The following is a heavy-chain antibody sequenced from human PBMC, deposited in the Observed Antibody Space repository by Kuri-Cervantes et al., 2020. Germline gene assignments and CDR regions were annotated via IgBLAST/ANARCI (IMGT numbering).Heavy chain of an antibody. CDR1: GFTFSSYW. J-gene: IGHJ4*02. CDR3: AKDGYPDDYGDYSWPNY. V-gene: IGHV3-7*01. CDR2: IKQDGSEK. D-gene: IGHD4-17*01. Sequence: GGSLRLSCAASGFTFSSYWMSWVRQAPGKGLEWVANIKQDGSEKYYVDSVKGRFTISRDNAKNSLYLQMNSLRAEDTAVYYCAKDGYPDDYGDYSWPNYWGQGTLVTVSS.